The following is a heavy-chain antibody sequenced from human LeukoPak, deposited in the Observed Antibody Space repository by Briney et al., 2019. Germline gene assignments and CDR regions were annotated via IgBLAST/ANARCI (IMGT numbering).Heavy chain of an antibody. V-gene: IGHV3-74*03. CDR3: AKRPDSGYDYSHHYFDY. J-gene: IGHJ4*02. Sequence: GESLKISCGASGFTFSSHWMYWVRQAPGKGLVWVSLINLDGSYTAYADSVKGRFTISRDNAENRLYLQMNSLRAEDTAVYYCAKRPDSGYDYSHHYFDYWGQGTLVTVSS. CDR1: GFTFSSHW. CDR2: INLDGSYT. D-gene: IGHD5-12*01.